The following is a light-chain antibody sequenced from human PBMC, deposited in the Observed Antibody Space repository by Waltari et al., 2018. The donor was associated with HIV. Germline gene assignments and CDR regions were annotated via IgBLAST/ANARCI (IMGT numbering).Light chain of an antibody. CDR2: ESY. V-gene: IGLV6-57*01. CDR3: QSYGSDRNWV. CDR1: GGSIAFNN. Sequence: SLRKRVTTIFYIRGGSIAFNNKKLFQRRPGSSPTTVIYESYFRTSGVRARFSGSIGRASESASRAISGLKTEDEADYYGQSYGSDRNWVFGGGTKLTGL. J-gene: IGLJ3*02.